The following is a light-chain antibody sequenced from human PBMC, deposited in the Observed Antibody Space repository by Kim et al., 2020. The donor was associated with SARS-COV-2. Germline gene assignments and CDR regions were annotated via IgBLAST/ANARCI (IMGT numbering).Light chain of an antibody. CDR3: QQYGTSWT. CDR1: QSVYSNY. V-gene: IGKV3-20*01. CDR2: AAS. J-gene: IGKJ1*01. Sequence: EVVLTQSPGTLSLSPGDRATLSCMASQSVYSNYLAWYQQKPGQAPRLLIYAASSRATGIPHRFSGSGSGTDFTLTIRRLQPEDFAVYYCQQYGTSWTFGQGTKVDIK.